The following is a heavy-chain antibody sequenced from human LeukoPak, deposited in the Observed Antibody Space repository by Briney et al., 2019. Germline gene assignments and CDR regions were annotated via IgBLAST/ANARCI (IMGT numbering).Heavy chain of an antibody. V-gene: IGHV3-48*01. CDR2: ISSSSSTI. J-gene: IGHJ4*02. CDR3: ARSQTYSSGWYCSY. D-gene: IGHD6-19*01. Sequence: GGSLRLSCAASGFTFSSYSMNWVRQAPGKGLEWVSYISSSSSTIYYADSVKGRFTISRDNAKNSLYLQMNSLRAEDTAVYYCARSQTYSSGWYCSYWGQGTLVTVSS. CDR1: GFTFSSYS.